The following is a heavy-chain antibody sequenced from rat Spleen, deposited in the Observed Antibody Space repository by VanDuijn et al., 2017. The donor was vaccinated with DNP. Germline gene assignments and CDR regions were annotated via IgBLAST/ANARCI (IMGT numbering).Heavy chain of an antibody. D-gene: IGHD1-10*01. J-gene: IGHJ2*01. Sequence: EVKLVESGGGLVQPGRSLKLSCVASGFNFNDYWMGWVRQAPGKGLEWIGEINKDGSTINYTPSLKDKFTISRDSAQNILYLQMSKLGSEDTAIYYCVRGNNYGDFDYWGPGVMVTVSS. CDR3: VRGNNYGDFDY. CDR2: INKDGSTI. CDR1: GFNFNDYW. V-gene: IGHV4-2*01.